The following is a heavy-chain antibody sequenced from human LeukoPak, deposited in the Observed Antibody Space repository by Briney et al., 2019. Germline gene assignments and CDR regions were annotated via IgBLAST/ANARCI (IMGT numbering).Heavy chain of an antibody. J-gene: IGHJ4*02. CDR1: GYTFTSYG. V-gene: IGHV1-18*01. CDR2: ISTYYGNI. D-gene: IGHD3-10*01. CDR3: ARVYSTNYYGSGDRPFLFDY. Sequence: ASVKVSCKASGYTFTSYGFSWVRQAPGQGLEWMGWISTYYGNINYAQELQGRVTMTTDTSTSTAYMELTSLRSDDTAVYYCARVYSTNYYGSGDRPFLFDYWGQGTVVTVSS.